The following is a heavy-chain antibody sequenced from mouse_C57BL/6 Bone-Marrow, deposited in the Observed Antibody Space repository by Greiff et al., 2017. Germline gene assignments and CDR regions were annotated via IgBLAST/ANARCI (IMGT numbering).Heavy chain of an antibody. CDR3: AIGWLLRHCYFYV. Sequence: SDAELVKPGASVKISCKVSGYTFTDHTIHWMKQRPEQGLEWIGYIYPRDGSTKYNEKFKGKATLTSDKSSSTAYMQLNSLTSEDYAVYFCAIGWLLRHCYFYVWGTGTTVTVSS. J-gene: IGHJ1*03. D-gene: IGHD2-3*01. CDR2: IYPRDGST. V-gene: IGHV1-78*01. CDR1: GYTFTDHT.